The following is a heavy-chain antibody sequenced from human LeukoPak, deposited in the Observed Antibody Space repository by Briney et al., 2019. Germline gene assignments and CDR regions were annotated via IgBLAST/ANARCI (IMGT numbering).Heavy chain of an antibody. J-gene: IGHJ6*02. V-gene: IGHV3-23*01. CDR1: GFTFSSYA. CDR2: ISGSGGST. CDR3: AKDAGSIVVVPAAPQGPPSRNV. D-gene: IGHD2-2*01. Sequence: GRSLRLSCAASGFTFSSYAMSWVRQAPGKGLEWVSAISGSGGSTYYADSVKGRFTISRDNSKNTLYLQMNSLRAEDTAVYYCAKDAGSIVVVPAAPQGPPSRNVWGQGTTVTVSS.